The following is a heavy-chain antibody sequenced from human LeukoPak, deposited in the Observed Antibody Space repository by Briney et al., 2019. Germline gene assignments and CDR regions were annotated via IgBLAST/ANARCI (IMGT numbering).Heavy chain of an antibody. CDR3: ARSFYYDSSVPPGY. CDR2: IYYSGST. V-gene: IGHV4-59*08. Sequence: SETLSLTCTVSGGSISSYYWSWIRQPPGKELEWIGYIYYSGSTNYNPSLKSRVTISVDTSKNQFSLKLSSVNAADTAVYYCARSFYYDSSVPPGYWGQGTLVTVSS. CDR1: GGSISSYY. J-gene: IGHJ4*02. D-gene: IGHD3-22*01.